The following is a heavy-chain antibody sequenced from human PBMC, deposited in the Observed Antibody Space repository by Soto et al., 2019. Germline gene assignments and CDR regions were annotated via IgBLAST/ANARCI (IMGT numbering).Heavy chain of an antibody. V-gene: IGHV4-59*01. CDR3: ARAAGWYADWFDT. CDR1: GGSISNNY. CDR2: IYNRGNT. D-gene: IGHD6-19*01. Sequence: PSETLSLTCTVSGGSISNNYWSWIRQPPGKGLEWIGYIYNRGNTNYNPSLKSRATISVDTSRNQFSLKLTSVTAADKAVYYCARAAGWYADWFDTWGQGTLVTVSS. J-gene: IGHJ5*02.